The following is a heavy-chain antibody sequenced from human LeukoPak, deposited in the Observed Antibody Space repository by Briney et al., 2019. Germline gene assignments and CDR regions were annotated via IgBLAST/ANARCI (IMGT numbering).Heavy chain of an antibody. CDR3: ARATYDPNWFDP. D-gene: IGHD5-12*01. CDR2: IYYSGST. Sequence: SETLSLTCAVYGGSFSGYYWSWIRRPPGKGLEWIGYIYYSGSTYYNPSLKSRVTISVDTSKNQFSLKLSSVTAADTAVYYCARATYDPNWFDPWGQGTLVTVSS. J-gene: IGHJ5*02. CDR1: GGSFSGYY. V-gene: IGHV4-34*09.